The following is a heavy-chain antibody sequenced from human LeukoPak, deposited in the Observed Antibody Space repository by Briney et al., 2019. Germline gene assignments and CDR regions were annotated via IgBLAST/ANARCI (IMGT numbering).Heavy chain of an antibody. CDR1: GFTFSSYW. Sequence: GGSLRLSCAASGFTFSSYWMSWVRQAPGKGLEWVSVIYSGSNTYYADSVKGRFTISRDNSKNTLYLQMNSLRAEDTAVYYCARRMSSSWSFDYWGQGTLVTVSS. V-gene: IGHV3-53*01. CDR2: IYSGSNT. CDR3: ARRMSSSWSFDY. J-gene: IGHJ4*02. D-gene: IGHD6-13*01.